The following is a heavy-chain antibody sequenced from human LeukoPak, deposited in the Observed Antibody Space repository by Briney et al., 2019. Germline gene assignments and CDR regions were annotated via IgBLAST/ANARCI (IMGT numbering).Heavy chain of an antibody. CDR1: GFIFSNYA. D-gene: IGHD3-9*01. V-gene: IGHV3-23*01. CDR2: ISGRSGST. Sequence: GGSLRLSCAASGFIFSNYAMYWVRQAPGKGLEWVSAISGRSGSTYYADSVKGRFTISRDSSKNTPYLQMNSLRADDTAVYYCAKWGDYDVLTGYYVSDFWGQGTLVTVSS. J-gene: IGHJ4*02. CDR3: AKWGDYDVLTGYYVSDF.